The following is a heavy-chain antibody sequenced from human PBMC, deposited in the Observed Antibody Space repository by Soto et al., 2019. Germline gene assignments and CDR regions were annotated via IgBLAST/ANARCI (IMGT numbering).Heavy chain of an antibody. CDR3: ATAHYDSSGYAFDI. D-gene: IGHD3-22*01. V-gene: IGHV1-24*01. J-gene: IGHJ3*02. Sequence: ASVKVSCKVSGYTLTELSMHWVRQAPGKGLGWMGGFDPEDGETIYAQKFQGRVTMTEDTSTDTAYMELSSLRSEDTAVYYCATAHYDSSGYAFDIWGQGTMVTVSS. CDR2: FDPEDGET. CDR1: GYTLTELS.